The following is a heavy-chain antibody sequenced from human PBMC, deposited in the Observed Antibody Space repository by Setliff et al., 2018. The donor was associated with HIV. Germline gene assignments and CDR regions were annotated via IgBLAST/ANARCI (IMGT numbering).Heavy chain of an antibody. Sequence: SVKVSCKASGHSFTTYFLHWVRQAPGQGLEWMGGVIPSFATANYAQKFQGRVTITADKSTSTAYMELSSLRSEDTAVYYCARNPQPTGTPDYYYYYYMDVWGKGTTVTVSS. V-gene: IGHV1-69*06. CDR1: GHSFTTYF. CDR2: VIPSFATA. CDR3: ARNPQPTGTPDYYYYYYMDV. J-gene: IGHJ6*03. D-gene: IGHD1-1*01.